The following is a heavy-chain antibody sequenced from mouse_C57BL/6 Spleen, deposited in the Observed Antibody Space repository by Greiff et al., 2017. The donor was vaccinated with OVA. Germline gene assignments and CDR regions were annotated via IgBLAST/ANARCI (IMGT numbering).Heavy chain of an antibody. CDR3: ARNGNYDAMDY. V-gene: IGHV2-2*01. J-gene: IGHJ4*01. CDR2: IWSGGST. D-gene: IGHD2-1*01. CDR1: GFSLTSYG. Sequence: VQVVESGPGLVQPSQSLSITCTVSGFSLTSYGVHWVRQSPGKGLEWLGVIWSGGSTDYNAAFISRLSISKDNSKSQVFFKMNSLQADDTAIYDCARNGNYDAMDYWGQGTSVTVSS.